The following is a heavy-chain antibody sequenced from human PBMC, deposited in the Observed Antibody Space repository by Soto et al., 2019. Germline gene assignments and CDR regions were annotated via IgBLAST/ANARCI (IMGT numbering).Heavy chain of an antibody. V-gene: IGHV3-23*01. CDR3: AKGGWLDY. CDR1: GFTFSIYT. D-gene: IGHD6-19*01. J-gene: IGHJ4*02. Sequence: EVQLSESGGGLVQPGGSLRLSCAASGFTFSIYTMTWVRQAPGKGLEWVSTIFNNADGTYYADSVKGRFTISRDNSKNTLFLQMNSLRFQDTAMYYCAKGGWLDYFGQGTVVTVSS. CDR2: IFNNADGT.